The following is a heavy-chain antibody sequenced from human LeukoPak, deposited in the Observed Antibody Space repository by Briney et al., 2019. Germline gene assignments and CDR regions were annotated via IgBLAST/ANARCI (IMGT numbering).Heavy chain of an antibody. Sequence: GGSLRLSCAASGFAITTTCMSWVRQAPGKGLEWVSYISSSSSTIYYADSVKGRFTISRDNAKTSLYLQMNSLRDEDTAVYYCARGPIVVVPAAAYNWFDPWGQGTLVTVSS. D-gene: IGHD2-2*01. CDR1: GFAITTTC. V-gene: IGHV3-48*02. J-gene: IGHJ5*02. CDR2: ISSSSSTI. CDR3: ARGPIVVVPAAAYNWFDP.